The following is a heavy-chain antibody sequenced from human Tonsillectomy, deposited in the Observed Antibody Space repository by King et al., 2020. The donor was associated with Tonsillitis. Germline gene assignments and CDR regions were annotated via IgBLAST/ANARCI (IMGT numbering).Heavy chain of an antibody. CDR3: ARDWRRAVAASGAFDI. D-gene: IGHD6-19*01. CDR2: IWYDGSNK. J-gene: IGHJ3*02. Sequence: QLVQSGGGVVQPGRSLRLSSAASGFTFSSYGMHWVRQAPGKGLEWVAVIWYDGSNKYYADSVKGRFTISRDNSKNTLYLQMNSLRAEDTAVYYCARDWRRAVAASGAFDIWGQGTMVTVSS. CDR1: GFTFSSYG. V-gene: IGHV3-33*08.